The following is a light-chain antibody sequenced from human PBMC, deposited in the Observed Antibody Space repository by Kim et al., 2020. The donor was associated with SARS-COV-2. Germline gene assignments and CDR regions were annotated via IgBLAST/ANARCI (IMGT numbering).Light chain of an antibody. Sequence: GQSITISCTGTSSDIGYFNYVSWFQQPPGKAPNLIIYDVTIRPSRISYRFSGSKSGNTASLTISGLQAEDETDYYCSSYATSSTWVFGGGTQLTVL. CDR3: SSYATSSTWV. V-gene: IGLV2-14*03. CDR1: SSDIGYFNY. J-gene: IGLJ3*02. CDR2: DVT.